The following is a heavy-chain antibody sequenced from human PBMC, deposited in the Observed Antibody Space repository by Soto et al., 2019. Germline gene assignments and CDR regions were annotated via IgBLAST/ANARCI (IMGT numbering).Heavy chain of an antibody. CDR2: INHSGST. CDR1: GGSFSGYY. CDR3: ARASRGRVSSSANYYYYGMDV. V-gene: IGHV4-34*01. J-gene: IGHJ6*02. D-gene: IGHD6-6*01. Sequence: SSETLSLTCAVYGGSFSGYYWSWIRQPPGKGLEWIGEINHSGSTNYNPSLKSRVTISVDTSKNQFSLKLSSVTAADTAVYYCARASRGRVSSSANYYYYGMDVWGQGTTVTVSS.